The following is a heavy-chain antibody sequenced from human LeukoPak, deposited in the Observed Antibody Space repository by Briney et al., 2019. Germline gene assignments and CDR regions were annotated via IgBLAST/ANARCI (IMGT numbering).Heavy chain of an antibody. Sequence: SETLSLTCAVYGGSFSGYYWSWIRQPPGKGLEWIGEINHSGSTNYNPSLKSRVTISVDTSKNQFSLKLSSVTAADTAVYYCAILGYEIAAAGNYWGQGTLVTVSS. CDR2: INHSGST. CDR1: GGSFSGYY. J-gene: IGHJ4*02. V-gene: IGHV4-34*01. CDR3: AILGYEIAAAGNY. D-gene: IGHD6-13*01.